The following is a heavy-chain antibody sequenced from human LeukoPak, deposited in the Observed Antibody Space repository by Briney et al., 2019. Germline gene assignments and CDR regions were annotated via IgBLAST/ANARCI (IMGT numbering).Heavy chain of an antibody. CDR1: GFTFSGHW. V-gene: IGHV3-74*01. D-gene: IGHD5-24*01. CDR2: TNSDGSSR. CDR3: AREGGGYNNRGFDY. Sequence: GGSLRLSCAVSGFTFSGHWMFWVRQAPGKGLEWVSSTNSDGSSRGYTDSVKGRFTVSRDNAKNTLYLQMNSLRGEDTAVYYCAREGGGYNNRGFDYWGQGTLVTVSS. J-gene: IGHJ4*02.